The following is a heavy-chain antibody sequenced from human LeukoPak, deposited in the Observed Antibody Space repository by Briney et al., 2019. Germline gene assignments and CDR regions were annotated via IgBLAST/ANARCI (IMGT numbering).Heavy chain of an antibody. V-gene: IGHV1-3*01. CDR1: GYTFTSYA. J-gene: IGHJ4*02. CDR3: ARAVAGRSYFDY. D-gene: IGHD6-19*01. Sequence: ASVKVSCKASGYTFTSYAMHWVRQAPGQRLEWMGWINAGNGNTKYSQKFQGRVTITRDTSAGTAYMELRSLRSEDTAVYYCARAVAGRSYFDYWGQGTLVTVSS. CDR2: INAGNGNT.